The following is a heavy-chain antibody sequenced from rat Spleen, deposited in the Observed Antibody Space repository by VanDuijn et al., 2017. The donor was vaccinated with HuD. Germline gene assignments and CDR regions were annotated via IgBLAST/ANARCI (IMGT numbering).Heavy chain of an antibody. CDR3: TRGNYYDGSYYFFDY. CDR1: GFTFKNYW. Sequence: EVQLVESGGGLVQPGRSLKLSCVASGFTFKNYWMTWIRQAPGKGLEWVASITNSGGRTYYPDSVKGRFTISRDTAENTLYLQMGSLRSEDTATYYCTRGNYYDGSYYFFDYWGQGVMVTVSS. V-gene: IGHV5-31*01. CDR2: ITNSGGRT. J-gene: IGHJ2*01. D-gene: IGHD1-12*02.